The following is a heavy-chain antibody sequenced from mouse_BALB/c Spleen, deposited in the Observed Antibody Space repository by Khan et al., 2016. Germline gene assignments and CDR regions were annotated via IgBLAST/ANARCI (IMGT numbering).Heavy chain of an antibody. V-gene: IGHV3-1*02. D-gene: IGHD2-2*01. CDR1: GYSITSGYS. J-gene: IGHJ4*01. Sequence: EVQLQESGPDLVKPSQSLSLTCTVTGYSITSGYSWHWIRQFPGNKLEWMGYIHYSGSTNYNPSLKSRISITRDTSKNQFFLQLNSVTTEDTANYYGPSGEWLTPYAMDYWGQGTSVNVSS. CDR2: IHYSGST. CDR3: PSGEWLTPYAMDY.